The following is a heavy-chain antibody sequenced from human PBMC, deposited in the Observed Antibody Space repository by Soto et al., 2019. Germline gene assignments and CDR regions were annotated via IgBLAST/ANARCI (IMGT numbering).Heavy chain of an antibody. J-gene: IGHJ6*02. CDR1: GFTFSSYG. V-gene: IGHV3-30*18. CDR3: AKAQLRFLEWSNYGMDV. Sequence: PGGSLRLSCAASGFTFSSYGVHWVRQAPGKGLEWVAVISYDGSNKYYADSVKGRFTISRDNSKNSLYLQMNSLRTEDTALYYCAKAQLRFLEWSNYGMDVWGQGTTVTVSS. D-gene: IGHD3-3*01. CDR2: ISYDGSNK.